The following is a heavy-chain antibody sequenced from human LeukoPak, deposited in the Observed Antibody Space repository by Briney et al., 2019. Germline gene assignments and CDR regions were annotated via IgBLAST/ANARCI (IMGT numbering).Heavy chain of an antibody. CDR3: ARASDYGNAFDI. CDR2: IYSGGST. Sequence: PGGSLRLSCAASGFTVSSNYMSWVRQAPGKGLEWVSVIYSGGSTYYADSVKGRFTISRDNSKNALYLQMNSLRGEDTAVYYCARASDYGNAFDIWGQGRMVTVSS. J-gene: IGHJ3*02. V-gene: IGHV3-53*01. D-gene: IGHD4-17*01. CDR1: GFTVSSNY.